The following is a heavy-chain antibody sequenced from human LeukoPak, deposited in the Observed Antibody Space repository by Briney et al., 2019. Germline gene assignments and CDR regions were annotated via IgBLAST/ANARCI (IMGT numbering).Heavy chain of an antibody. J-gene: IGHJ4*02. V-gene: IGHV1-69*02. CDR2: IIPILGIA. Sequence: GSSVKVSCKASGGTFSSYTISWVRQAPGQGLEWMGRIIPILGIANYAQKFQGRVTITADKSTSTAYMELSSLRSEDTAVYYCARVWGGAGNMFDYWGKETLVTVS. D-gene: IGHD3-16*01. CDR3: ARVWGGAGNMFDY. CDR1: GGTFSSYT.